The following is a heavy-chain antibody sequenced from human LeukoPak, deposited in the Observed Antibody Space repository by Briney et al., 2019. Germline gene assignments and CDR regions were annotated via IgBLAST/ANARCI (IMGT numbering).Heavy chain of an antibody. CDR2: IFYSGSP. J-gene: IGHJ4*02. D-gene: IGHD6-13*01. CDR1: GGSISSYY. CDR3: ARVGHLAAAGTYDY. Sequence: PSETLSLTCTVSGGSISSYYWSWIRQPPGKGLEWIGNIFYSGSPNYNPSLKSRVTISFDTSKNQFSLKLSSVTAADTAVYYCARVGHLAAAGTYDYWGRGTLVTVSS. V-gene: IGHV4-59*08.